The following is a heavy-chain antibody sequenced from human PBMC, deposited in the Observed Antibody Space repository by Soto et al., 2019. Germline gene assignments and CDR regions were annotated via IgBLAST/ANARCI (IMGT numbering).Heavy chain of an antibody. CDR2: INHRGST. Sequence: QLHLQQWGAGLLKPSETLSLTCAVYGESFIGYYWTWIRQPPGKGLEWIGEINHRGSTNYNPSLKSRVTISIDTSKNQFSLKLTSVTAADTSVYYCARTDIVTTSWFDPWGQGTLVTVSS. CDR1: GESFIGYY. D-gene: IGHD5-12*01. J-gene: IGHJ5*02. CDR3: ARTDIVTTSWFDP. V-gene: IGHV4-34*02.